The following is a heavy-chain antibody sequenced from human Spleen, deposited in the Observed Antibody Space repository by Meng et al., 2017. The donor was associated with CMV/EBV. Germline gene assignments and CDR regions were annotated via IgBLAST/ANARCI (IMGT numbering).Heavy chain of an antibody. CDR3: ARDNWNYEGGFDY. Sequence: ASVKVSCKASGYTFTSYDINWVRQATGQGLEWMGWMNPNSGNTGYAQKFQGRVTMTRNTSISTAYMELSSLRSDDTAVYYCARDNWNYEGGFDYWGQGTLVTVSS. D-gene: IGHD1-7*01. CDR2: MNPNSGNT. CDR1: GYTFTSYD. V-gene: IGHV1-8*01. J-gene: IGHJ4*02.